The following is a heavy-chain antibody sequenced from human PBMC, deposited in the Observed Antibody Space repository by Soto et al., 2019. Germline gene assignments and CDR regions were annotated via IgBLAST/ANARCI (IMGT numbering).Heavy chain of an antibody. CDR1: GFSLSTSGMC. CDR3: ARICSYCSGGSCYPPNYYYYGMDV. CDR2: IDWDDDK. D-gene: IGHD2-15*01. Sequence: SGPTLVNPTQTLTLTCTFSGFSLSTSGMCVSWIRQPPGKALEWLALIDWDDDKYYSTSLKTRLTISKDTSKNQVVLTMTNMDPVDTATYYCARICSYCSGGSCYPPNYYYYGMDVWGQGTTVTVS. J-gene: IGHJ6*02. V-gene: IGHV2-70*01.